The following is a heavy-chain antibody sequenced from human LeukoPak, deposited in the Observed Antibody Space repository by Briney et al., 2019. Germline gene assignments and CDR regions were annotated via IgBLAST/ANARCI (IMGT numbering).Heavy chain of an antibody. J-gene: IGHJ4*02. CDR2: IYPGDSET. V-gene: IGHV5-51*01. CDR3: ATGYTFGFLPYFDY. CDR1: GYNFLSYW. Sequence: GESLKISCKGSGYNFLSYWIGWVPQMPGKGLEWMGIIYPGDSETRYSPSFQGQVTISADKSITTAYLQWSSLRASDTAMFYCATGYTFGFLPYFDYWGQGTLVTVSS. D-gene: IGHD3-16*01.